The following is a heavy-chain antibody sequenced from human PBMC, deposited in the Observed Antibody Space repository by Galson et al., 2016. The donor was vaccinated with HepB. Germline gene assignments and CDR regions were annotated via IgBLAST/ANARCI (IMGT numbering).Heavy chain of an antibody. J-gene: IGHJ4*02. D-gene: IGHD3-10*01. CDR1: GDTFNNYA. CDR2: IIPIFDTA. V-gene: IGHV1-69*01. Sequence: SCKAPGDTFNNYAISWVRQAPGQGPEWIGGIIPIFDTAKYAQKFQGRVTITADESTYTAYMELSSLTSEDTALYYCARDTMVRGAALDYWGQGTLVTVSS. CDR3: ARDTMVRGAALDY.